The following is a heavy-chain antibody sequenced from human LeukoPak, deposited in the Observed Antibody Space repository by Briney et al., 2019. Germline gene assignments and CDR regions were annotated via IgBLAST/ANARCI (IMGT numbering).Heavy chain of an antibody. CDR1: GGTVSSYA. CDR3: ARPYYYDSSGYYLGY. J-gene: IGHJ4*02. Sequence: SVKVSCKASGGTVSSYAISWVRQAPGQGLEWMGRSIPILGIANYAQKFQGRVTITADKSTSIAYMELSSLRSGDTAVYYCARPYYYDSSGYYLGYWGQGTLVTVSS. CDR2: SIPILGIA. D-gene: IGHD3-22*01. V-gene: IGHV1-69*04.